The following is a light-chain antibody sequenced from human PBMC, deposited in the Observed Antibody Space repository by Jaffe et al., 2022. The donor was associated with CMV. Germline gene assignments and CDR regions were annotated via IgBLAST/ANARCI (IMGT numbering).Light chain of an antibody. CDR2: GAS. CDR1: QSVTSRY. V-gene: IGKV3-20*01. Sequence: EIVLTQSPDTLSLSPGESATLSCRASQSVTSRYLAWYQHKPGQAPRLLIYGASNRATGIPGRFSGSGSGTDFTLSISRLELEDFAVYYCQQYGDSQELTFGGGTRVEIK. CDR3: QQYGDSQELT. J-gene: IGKJ4*01.